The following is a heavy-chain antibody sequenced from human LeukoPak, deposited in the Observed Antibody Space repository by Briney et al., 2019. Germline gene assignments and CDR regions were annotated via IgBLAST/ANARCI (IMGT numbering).Heavy chain of an antibody. CDR3: ARANHFIAEAGTDY. D-gene: IGHD3-3*02. V-gene: IGHV3-7*01. CDR1: GFTFSSYW. J-gene: IGHJ4*02. Sequence: GGSLTLTCAASGFTFSSYWMSWVRQAPGKGLEWVANIKQDGSEKYYMDSVKGRFTISRDNAKNSLYLQMNSLRAEDTAVYYCARANHFIAEAGTDYWGQGTLVTVSS. CDR2: IKQDGSEK.